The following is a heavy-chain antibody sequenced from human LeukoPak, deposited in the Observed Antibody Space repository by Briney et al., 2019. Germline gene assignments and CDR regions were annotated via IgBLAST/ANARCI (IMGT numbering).Heavy chain of an antibody. V-gene: IGHV4-39*01. CDR1: GGSISSSSYY. CDR2: IYYSGST. CDR3: ARQEAYSNNWFDP. Sequence: PSETLSLTCTVSGGSISSSSYYWGWIRQPPGKGLEWIGSIYYSGSTYYNPYLKSRGTMAVDTTKTQFSLKLSSVTAADTAVYYCARQEAYSNNWFDPWGQGTLVTVSS. D-gene: IGHD4-11*01. J-gene: IGHJ5*02.